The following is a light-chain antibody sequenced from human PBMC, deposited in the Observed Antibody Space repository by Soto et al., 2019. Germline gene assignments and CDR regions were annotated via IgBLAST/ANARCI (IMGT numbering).Light chain of an antibody. CDR2: QDS. J-gene: IGLJ1*01. V-gene: IGLV3-1*01. Sequence: SYELTQPPSVSVSPGQTASITCSGDKLGDKYACWYQQKPGQSPVLVIYQDSKRPSGIPERFSGSNSGNTATLTISGTQAMDEADYYCQAWDSSTPYVFGTGTKDTVL. CDR1: KLGDKY. CDR3: QAWDSSTPYV.